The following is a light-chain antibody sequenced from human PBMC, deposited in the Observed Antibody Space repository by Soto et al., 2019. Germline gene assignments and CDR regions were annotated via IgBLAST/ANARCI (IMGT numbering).Light chain of an antibody. CDR2: ATS. J-gene: IGKJ4*01. CDR3: QQYGDWPLT. CDR1: QSVGNN. V-gene: IGKV3-15*01. Sequence: EIVVTQSPATPSVSPGESATLSSRVSQSVGNNFAWYQQKPGQAPRLLIFATSTRATGVPARFSGSGSGTEFTLTISSLQSEDFAVYYCQQYGDWPLTFGGGAKVEIE.